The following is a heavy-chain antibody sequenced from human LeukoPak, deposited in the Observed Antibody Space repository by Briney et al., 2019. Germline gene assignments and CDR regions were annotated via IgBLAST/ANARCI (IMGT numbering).Heavy chain of an antibody. Sequence: SLKVSCKASGGTFSSYAISWVRQAPGRGLEWMGGIIPIFGTANYAQKFQGRVTITADESTSTAYMELSSLRSEDTAVYYCASGSPGIAGYWGQGTLVTVSS. V-gene: IGHV1-69*13. CDR2: IIPIFGTA. J-gene: IGHJ4*02. CDR3: ASGSPGIAGY. D-gene: IGHD6-13*01. CDR1: GGTFSSYA.